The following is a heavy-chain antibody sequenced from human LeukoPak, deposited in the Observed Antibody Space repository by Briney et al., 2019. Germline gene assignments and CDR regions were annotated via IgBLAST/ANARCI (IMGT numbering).Heavy chain of an antibody. J-gene: IGHJ4*02. Sequence: RASVKVSCKASGGTFSSYAISWVRQAPGQGLEWMGRIIPILGIANYAQKFQGRVTITADKSTSTAYMELSGLRSEDTAVYYCARDVGDGFPGGDGFDYWGQGTLVTVSS. V-gene: IGHV1-69*04. D-gene: IGHD5-24*01. CDR3: ARDVGDGFPGGDGFDY. CDR2: IIPILGIA. CDR1: GGTFSSYA.